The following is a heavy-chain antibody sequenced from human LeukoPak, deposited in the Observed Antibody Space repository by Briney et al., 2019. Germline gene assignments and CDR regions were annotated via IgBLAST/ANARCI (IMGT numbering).Heavy chain of an antibody. CDR1: GYTFTGYY. J-gene: IGHJ4*02. D-gene: IGHD1-26*01. CDR2: INPNSGGT. Sequence: GASVKVSCKASGYTFTGYYMHWVRQAPGQGLEWMGWINPNSGGTNYAQKFQGRVTMTRDTSISTAYMELSRLRSDDTAVYYCARVYSGSYLDYFDYWGQGTLVTVSS. CDR3: ARVYSGSYLDYFDY. V-gene: IGHV1-2*02.